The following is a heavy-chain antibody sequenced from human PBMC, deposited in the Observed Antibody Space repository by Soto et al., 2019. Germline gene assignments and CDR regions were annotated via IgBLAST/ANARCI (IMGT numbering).Heavy chain of an antibody. Sequence: ASVKVSCKTSGYTFTGHYIHWVRQAPQQGPEWMGEIGPESGATRYAEKFRGRVTMTMDTSITTVYMELRNLSPDDTAVYYCGRGRSGQIVIFYWGQGTPVTVS. CDR2: IGPESGAT. J-gene: IGHJ4*02. D-gene: IGHD1-26*01. V-gene: IGHV1-2*02. CDR1: GYTFTGHY. CDR3: GRGRSGQIVIFY.